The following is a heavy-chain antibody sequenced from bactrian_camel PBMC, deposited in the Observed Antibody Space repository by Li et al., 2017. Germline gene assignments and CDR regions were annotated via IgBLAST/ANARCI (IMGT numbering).Heavy chain of an antibody. CDR3: AVRITWRTSTCRDDFGY. CDR1: GFTFDDSD. Sequence: VQLVESGGGSVQAGGSLRLSCAASGFTFDDSDMGWYRQAPGHGCELVSTITIGSDSSTYYADSVKGRFTISQDNAKNTVYLQMNSLKPEDTAVYYCAVRITWRTSTCRDDFGYWGQGTQVTVS. CDR2: ITIGSDSST. D-gene: IGHD7*01. J-gene: IGHJ6*01. V-gene: IGHV3S63*01.